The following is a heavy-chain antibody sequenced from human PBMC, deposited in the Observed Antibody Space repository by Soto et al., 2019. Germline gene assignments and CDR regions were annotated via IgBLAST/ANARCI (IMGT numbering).Heavy chain of an antibody. V-gene: IGHV3-33*01. CDR3: ARDAGELLGAYYYYYMDV. Sequence: QVQLVESGGGVAQPGRSLRLSCAASGFTFSSYGMHWVRQAPGKGLEWVAVIWYDGSNKYYADSVKGRFTISRDNSKNTLYLQMNSLRAEDTAVYYCARDAGELLGAYYYYYMDVWGKGTTVTVSS. CDR2: IWYDGSNK. D-gene: IGHD3-10*01. J-gene: IGHJ6*03. CDR1: GFTFSSYG.